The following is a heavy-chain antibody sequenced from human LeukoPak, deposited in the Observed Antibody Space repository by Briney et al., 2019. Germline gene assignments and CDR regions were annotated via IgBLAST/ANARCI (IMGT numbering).Heavy chain of an antibody. J-gene: IGHJ4*02. CDR2: INQDGSEK. V-gene: IGHV3-7*04. CDR3: VRGTGY. Sequence: PGGSLRLSCVASGFTFSNHWMNWVRQAPGKGLECVANINQDGSEKNYVDSVKGRFTFSRDNAKNSLYLQMNSLRVEDTAVYYCVRGTGYWGQGTLVTVSS. CDR1: GFTFSNHW. D-gene: IGHD2-8*02.